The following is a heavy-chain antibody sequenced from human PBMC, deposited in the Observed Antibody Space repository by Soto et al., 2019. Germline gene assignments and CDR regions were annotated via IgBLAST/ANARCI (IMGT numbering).Heavy chain of an antibody. J-gene: IGHJ3*02. D-gene: IGHD6-13*01. Sequence: SETLSLTCTVSGGSISTYYWNWIRQTPGKGLEWIGYIYHSGRTNYNPSLQSRVTISVDTSKNQFSLKLSSVTAADTAVYYCARRYSSAFDIWGQGTMVTVSS. V-gene: IGHV4-59*08. CDR1: GGSISTYY. CDR3: ARRYSSAFDI. CDR2: IYHSGRT.